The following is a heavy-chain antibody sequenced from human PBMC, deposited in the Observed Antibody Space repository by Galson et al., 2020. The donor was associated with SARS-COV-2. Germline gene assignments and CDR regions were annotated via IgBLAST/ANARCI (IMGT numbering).Heavy chain of an antibody. V-gene: IGHV4-38-2*02. Sequence: SQTLSLTCTVSGYSISSDYFWGWIRQPPGKGLEWLGSIHHSGSTYYNPSLQSRVAMSIDTSKKHFSLRLNSVTAADTALYYCARDRTWQLPRQYFDYWGQGSLVTVSS. CDR1: GYSISSDYF. CDR2: IHHSGST. D-gene: IGHD6-6*01. CDR3: ARDRTWQLPRQYFDY. J-gene: IGHJ4*02.